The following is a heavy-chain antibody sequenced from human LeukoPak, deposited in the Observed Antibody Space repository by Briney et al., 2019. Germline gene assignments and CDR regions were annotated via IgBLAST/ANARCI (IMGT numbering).Heavy chain of an antibody. J-gene: IGHJ4*02. D-gene: IGHD3-22*01. CDR1: GFTFSSYS. V-gene: IGHV3-48*02. CDR3: ARDSHFQTSSGYSFDY. Sequence: GGSLRLSCAASGFTFSSYSMNWVRQAAGKGLEWVSYISSGSITIYYADSVKGRFTISRDNAKNSLYLQMNSLRDEDTAVYYCARDSHFQTSSGYSFDYWGQGTLVTVSS. CDR2: ISSGSITI.